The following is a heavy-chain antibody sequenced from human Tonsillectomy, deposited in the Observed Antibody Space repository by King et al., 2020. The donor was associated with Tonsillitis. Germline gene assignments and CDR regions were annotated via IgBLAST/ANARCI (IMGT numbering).Heavy chain of an antibody. J-gene: IGHJ4*02. CDR3: ARDTPTWNCGGDCYSRPDY. Sequence: VQLVESGGVLVQPGRSLRLSCAHFVFTFSSYWMHWVRQPPGKGLVWGSLINSDGSSTNSADSVKGRFTISSANAKNTMYLQLNSLSAEDSAVYYCARDTPTWNCGGDCYSRPDYWGQGTLVTVSS. D-gene: IGHD2-21*02. CDR2: INSDGSST. V-gene: IGHV3-74*01. CDR1: VFTFSSYW.